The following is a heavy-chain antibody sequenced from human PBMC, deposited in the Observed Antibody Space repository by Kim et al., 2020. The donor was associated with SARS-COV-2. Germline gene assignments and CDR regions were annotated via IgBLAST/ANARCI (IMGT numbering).Heavy chain of an antibody. CDR3: ASDGLGVLPGDALDM. CDR1: GFTFKTHS. V-gene: IGHV3-48*02. CDR2: ISDDGRSI. D-gene: IGHD3-16*01. J-gene: IGHJ3*02. Sequence: GGSLRLSCAASGFTFKTHSMDWVRQVPGRGLEWLSYISDDGRSIYYADSVKGRFTISRDDAKNSVFLQMNRLRDGDTAVYYCASDGLGVLPGDALDMWG.